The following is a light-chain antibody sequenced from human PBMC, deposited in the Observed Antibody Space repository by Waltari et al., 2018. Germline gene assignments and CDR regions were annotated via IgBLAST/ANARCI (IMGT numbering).Light chain of an antibody. CDR1: QSVRNN. J-gene: IGKJ1*01. CDR2: GAS. CDR3: QQYNNWPPWT. Sequence: EIVMTQSPATLSVSPGERAPLSCRASQSVRNNLVWYQQKPGQAPRLLTYGASTRVTGIPARFSGSGSGTEFTLTISSLQSEDFAVYYCQQYNNWPPWTFGQGTKVEIK. V-gene: IGKV3-15*01.